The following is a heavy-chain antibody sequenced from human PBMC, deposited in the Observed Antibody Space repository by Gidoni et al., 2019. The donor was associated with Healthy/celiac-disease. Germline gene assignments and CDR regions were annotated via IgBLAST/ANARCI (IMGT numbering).Heavy chain of an antibody. CDR2: IYYSGST. CDR3: ARDTPYASGAVYFDY. Sequence: QVQLQESGPGLVKPSQTLSLTCTVSGGSISSGIYYWSWIRQHPGKGLEWIGYIYYSGSTYYNPSLKSRVIISVDTSKNQFSLKLTSVTAADTAVYYCARDTPYASGAVYFDYWGQGTLVTVSS. V-gene: IGHV4-31*03. J-gene: IGHJ4*02. CDR1: GGSISSGIYY. D-gene: IGHD3-10*01.